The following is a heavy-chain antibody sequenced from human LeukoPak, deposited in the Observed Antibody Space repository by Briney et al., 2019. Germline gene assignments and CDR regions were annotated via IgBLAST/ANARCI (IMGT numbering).Heavy chain of an antibody. CDR3: ARGSGSYYPYFDY. J-gene: IGHJ4*02. D-gene: IGHD3-10*01. Sequence: PGGSLRLSCAASGFTFSSYAMHWVRQAPGKGLEWVAVISYDGSNKYYADSVKGRFTISRDNSKNTLYLQMNSLRAEDTAVYYCARGSGSYYPYFDYWGQGTLVTVSP. CDR1: GFTFSSYA. V-gene: IGHV3-30*04. CDR2: ISYDGSNK.